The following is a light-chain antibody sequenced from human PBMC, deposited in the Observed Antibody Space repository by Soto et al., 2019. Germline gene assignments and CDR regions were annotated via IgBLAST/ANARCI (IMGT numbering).Light chain of an antibody. CDR1: QSISNY. J-gene: IGKJ4*01. V-gene: IGKV3-15*01. Sequence: VLSQYPGSLSLSPGEKATVSGRASQSISNYLAWYQQKRGQAPRLLIYGAFTRATGIPARFSGSGSGTDIALTISSLQSEDFAVYFCQQNNNWPRTFGGGTKVDIK. CDR2: GAF. CDR3: QQNNNWPRT.